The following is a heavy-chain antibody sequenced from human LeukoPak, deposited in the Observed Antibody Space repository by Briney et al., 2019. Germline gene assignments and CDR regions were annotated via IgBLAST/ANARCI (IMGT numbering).Heavy chain of an antibody. V-gene: IGHV3-64*01. CDR3: VRFRSGDSSGYYDY. CDR2: ISSNGGST. Sequence: GGSLRLSCAASGFTFSSYAMHWVRQAPGKGLEYVSAISSNGGSTYYANSVKGRFTISRDNSKNTLYLQMGSLRAEDMAVYYCVRFRSGDSSGYYDYWGQGTLVTVSS. J-gene: IGHJ4*02. D-gene: IGHD3-22*01. CDR1: GFTFSSYA.